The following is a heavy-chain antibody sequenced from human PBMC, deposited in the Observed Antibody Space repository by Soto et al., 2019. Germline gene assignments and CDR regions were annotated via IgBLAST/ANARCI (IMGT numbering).Heavy chain of an antibody. CDR1: GGSFSGYY. D-gene: IGHD3-16*02. J-gene: IGHJ4*02. CDR3: ARRMITFGGVIAMGNYFDY. CDR2: INHSGST. Sequence: SETLSLTCAVYGGSFSGYYWSWIRQPPGKGLEWIGEINHSGSTNYNPSLKSRVTISVDTSKNQFSLKLSSVTAADTAVYYCARRMITFGGVIAMGNYFDYWGQGTLVTVSS. V-gene: IGHV4-34*01.